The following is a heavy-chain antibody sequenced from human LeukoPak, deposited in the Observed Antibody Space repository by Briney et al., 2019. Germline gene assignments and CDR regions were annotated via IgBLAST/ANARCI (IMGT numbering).Heavy chain of an antibody. CDR2: ISSSSSYI. V-gene: IGHV3-21*01. CDR1: GLTFSSYS. CDR3: ARGPSLYYYDSSGYPYYFDY. Sequence: GGSLRLSCAASGLTFSSYSMNWVRQAPGKGLEWVSSISSSSSYIYYADSVKGRFTISRDNAKNSLYLQMNSLRGEDTALYYCARGPSLYYYDSSGYPYYFDYWGQGTLVTVSS. J-gene: IGHJ4*02. D-gene: IGHD3-22*01.